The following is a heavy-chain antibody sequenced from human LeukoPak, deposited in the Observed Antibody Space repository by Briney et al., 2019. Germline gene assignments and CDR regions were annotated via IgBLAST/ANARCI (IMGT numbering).Heavy chain of an antibody. V-gene: IGHV3-48*03. J-gene: IGHJ4*02. CDR3: ARAQITMFDY. CDR1: GFTFSSYE. D-gene: IGHD3-10*01. Sequence: PGGSLRLSCVASGFTFSSYEMNWVRQAPGKGLEWVSYISSSGSTIYYADSVKGRFTISRDNAKNSLYLQMNSLRAEDTAVYYCARAQITMFDYWGQGTLVTVSS. CDR2: ISSSGSTI.